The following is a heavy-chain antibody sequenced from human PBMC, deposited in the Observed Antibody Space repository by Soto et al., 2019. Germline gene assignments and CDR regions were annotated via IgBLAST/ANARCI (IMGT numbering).Heavy chain of an antibody. Sequence: SETLSLTCAVSGYSLTSGYYCGWIRQPPWKGLEWVGSIYHSGDTYYNPSLKSRVTISVDTSKNHFSLKLTSVTAADTAVYYCARARIVVAGTIVDYWGQGTLVTVSS. D-gene: IGHD6-19*01. V-gene: IGHV4-38-2*01. CDR2: IYHSGDT. CDR1: GYSLTSGYY. J-gene: IGHJ4*02. CDR3: ARARIVVAGTIVDY.